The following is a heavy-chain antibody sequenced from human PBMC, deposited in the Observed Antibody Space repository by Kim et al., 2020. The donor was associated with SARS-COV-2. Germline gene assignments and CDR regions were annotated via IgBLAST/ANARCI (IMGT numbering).Heavy chain of an antibody. CDR3: AKDENDFWSGPPSCAFDI. D-gene: IGHD3-3*01. CDR1: GFTFSSYG. Sequence: GGSLRLSCAASGFTFSSYGMHWVRQAPGKGLEWVAVISYDGSNKYYADSVKGRFTISRDNSKNTLYLQMNSLRAEDTAVYYCAKDENDFWSGPPSCAFDIWGQGTMVTVSS. CDR2: ISYDGSNK. V-gene: IGHV3-30*18. J-gene: IGHJ3*02.